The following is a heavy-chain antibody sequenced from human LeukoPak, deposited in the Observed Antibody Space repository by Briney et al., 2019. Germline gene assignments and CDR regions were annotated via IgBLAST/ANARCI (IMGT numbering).Heavy chain of an antibody. CDR3: VTAQYYGSGSYED. CDR2: INSDGRST. D-gene: IGHD3-10*01. Sequence: GGSLRLSCAASGFTFSSYWMHWVRQAPGKGLVWVSRINSDGRSTSYADFVKGRFTISRDNAKNTVFLQLNSLRAEDTAVYYCVTAQYYGSGSYEDWGQGTLVTVSS. CDR1: GFTFSSYW. V-gene: IGHV3-74*01. J-gene: IGHJ4*02.